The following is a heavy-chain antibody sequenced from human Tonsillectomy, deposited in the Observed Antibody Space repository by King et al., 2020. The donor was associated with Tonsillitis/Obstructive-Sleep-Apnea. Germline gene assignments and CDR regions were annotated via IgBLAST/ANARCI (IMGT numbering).Heavy chain of an antibody. CDR3: ARDRVDCSSTSCYAALWFDP. D-gene: IGHD2-2*01. CDR2: IWYDGSNK. CDR1: GFTFSSYG. J-gene: IGHJ5*02. Sequence: VQLVESGGGVVQPGRSLRLSCAASGFTFSSYGMHWVRQAPGKGLEWVAVIWYDGSNKYYADSVKGRFTISRDNSKNTLYLQMNSLRAEDTAVYYCARDRVDCSSTSCYAALWFDPWGKGTLVTVSS. V-gene: IGHV3-33*01.